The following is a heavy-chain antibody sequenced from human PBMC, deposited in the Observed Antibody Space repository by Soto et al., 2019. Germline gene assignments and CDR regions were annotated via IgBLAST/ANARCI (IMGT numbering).Heavy chain of an antibody. J-gene: IGHJ5*02. CDR3: ARLGPYGSESYSFRYNRFDP. D-gene: IGHD3-10*01. V-gene: IGHV3-53*01. CDR1: GFTVSSSH. Sequence: GGSLRLSCTTSGFTVSSSHMTWVRQAPGKGLEWVSVIYSGGRSYYAVSVQGRFTISRDNSKNTVYLQMNSLRGEDTAMYYCARLGPYGSESYSFRYNRFDPWGQGTQVTVSS. CDR2: IYSGGRS.